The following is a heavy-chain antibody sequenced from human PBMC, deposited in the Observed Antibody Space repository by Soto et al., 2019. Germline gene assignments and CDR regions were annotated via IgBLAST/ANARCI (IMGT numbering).Heavy chain of an antibody. CDR1: GGPIRSSSHY. CDR3: AREGGYVDY. D-gene: IGHD1-1*01. V-gene: IGHV4-39*02. J-gene: IGHJ4*02. Sequence: SETLSLTCTVSGGPIRSSSHYWGWIRQSPGTGLEWIGSIDESGDSYYNPSLKSRVTISVDTSKNQFSLKLISVTGADSAIYYCAREGGYVDYWGQGTLVTVSS. CDR2: IDESGDS.